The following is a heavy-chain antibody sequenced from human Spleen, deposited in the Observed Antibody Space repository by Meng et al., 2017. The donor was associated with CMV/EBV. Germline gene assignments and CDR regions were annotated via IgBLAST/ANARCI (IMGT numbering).Heavy chain of an antibody. Sequence: SETLSLTCTVSGGSISTYYWSWIRQPPGKGLEWIGSIYYSGSTYYNPSLKSRVTISVDTSKNQFSLKLSSVTAADTAVYYCARQSIAAREGFDYWGQGTLVTVSS. D-gene: IGHD6-6*01. J-gene: IGHJ4*02. V-gene: IGHV4-59*05. CDR3: ARQSIAAREGFDY. CDR2: IYYSGST. CDR1: GGSISTYY.